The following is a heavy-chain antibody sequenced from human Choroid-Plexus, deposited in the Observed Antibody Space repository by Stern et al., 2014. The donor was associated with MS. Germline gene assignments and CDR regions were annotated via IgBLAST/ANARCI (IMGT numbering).Heavy chain of an antibody. CDR2: INPNTGGP. J-gene: IGHJ6*02. V-gene: IGHV1-2*02. Sequence: HVQLVQSGAEVKKPGASVKVSCKTSGYIFTGYYIPWVRQAPGQGLEWMAWINPNTGGPTYAQKFQGRVTMSRDTSISTAYVELSSLTSDDTAVYYCARDQRGITIFGVVTDYYYLGMDVWGQGTTVTVSS. D-gene: IGHD3-3*01. CDR3: ARDQRGITIFGVVTDYYYLGMDV. CDR1: GYIFTGYY.